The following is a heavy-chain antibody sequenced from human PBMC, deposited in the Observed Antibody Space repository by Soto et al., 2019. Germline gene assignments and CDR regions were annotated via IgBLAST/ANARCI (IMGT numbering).Heavy chain of an antibody. CDR3: AREGIRYCSGGSCPFDY. CDR2: ISAYNGNT. Sequence: ASVKVSCKASGYTFTSYGISWVRQAPGQGLEWMGWISAYNGNTNYAQKLQGRVTMTTDTSTSTAYMELRSLRSDDTAVYYCAREGIRYCSGGSCPFDYWGQGTLVTVSS. D-gene: IGHD2-15*01. V-gene: IGHV1-18*01. CDR1: GYTFTSYG. J-gene: IGHJ4*02.